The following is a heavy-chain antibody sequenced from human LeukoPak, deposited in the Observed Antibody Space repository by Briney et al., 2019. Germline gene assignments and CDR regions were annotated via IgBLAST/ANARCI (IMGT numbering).Heavy chain of an antibody. J-gene: IGHJ4*02. CDR1: GFTFSSYA. Sequence: PGGSLRLSCAVSGFTFSSYAMSWVRQAPGKGLEWVSAISGSGGSTYYADSVKGRFTISRDNSKNTLYLQMNSLRAEDTAVYYCAGRTYYDFWSGYFWWGQGTLVTVSS. CDR3: AGRTYYDFWSGYFW. CDR2: ISGSGGST. V-gene: IGHV3-23*01. D-gene: IGHD3-3*01.